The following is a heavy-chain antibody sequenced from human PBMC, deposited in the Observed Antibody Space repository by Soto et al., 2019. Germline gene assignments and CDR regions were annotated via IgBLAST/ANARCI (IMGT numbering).Heavy chain of an antibody. D-gene: IGHD3-22*01. Sequence: PGESLKISCKGSGYSFTSYWIGWVRQMPGKGLEWMGIIYPGDSDTRYSPSFQGQVTISADKSISTAYLQWSSLKASDTAMYYCARLSTGRLVVVSHFDYWGQGTLVTVS. CDR1: GYSFTSYW. V-gene: IGHV5-51*01. CDR3: ARLSTGRLVVVSHFDY. CDR2: IYPGDSDT. J-gene: IGHJ4*02.